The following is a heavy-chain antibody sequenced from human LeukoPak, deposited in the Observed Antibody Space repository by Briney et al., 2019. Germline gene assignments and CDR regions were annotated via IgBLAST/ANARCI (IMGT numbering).Heavy chain of an antibody. J-gene: IGHJ4*02. CDR1: GFIFRSYG. CDR2: IRYDGTNK. Sequence: PGGSLRLSCAASGFIFRSYGMQWVCQAPGRGLEWVAFIRYDGTNKYYTDSVKGRFTISRDNSKNTLYLEMNSLRADDMAVYYRAKDRGLVGVIDYWGQGTLVTVSS. D-gene: IGHD3-10*01. V-gene: IGHV3-30*02. CDR3: AKDRGLVGVIDY.